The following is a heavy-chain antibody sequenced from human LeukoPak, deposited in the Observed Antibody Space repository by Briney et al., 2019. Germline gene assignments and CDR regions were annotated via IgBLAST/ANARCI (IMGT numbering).Heavy chain of an antibody. CDR3: ARASPDYSSSPQAFDI. CDR2: ISAYNGNT. D-gene: IGHD6-6*01. CDR1: GYTFTSYG. V-gene: IGHV1-18*01. Sequence: GASVKVSCKASGYTFTSYGISWVRQAPGQGLEWMGWISAYNGNTNYAQKLQGRVTMTTDTSTSTAYMELRSLRSDDTAVYYCARASPDYSSSPQAFDIWGQGTMVTVSS. J-gene: IGHJ3*02.